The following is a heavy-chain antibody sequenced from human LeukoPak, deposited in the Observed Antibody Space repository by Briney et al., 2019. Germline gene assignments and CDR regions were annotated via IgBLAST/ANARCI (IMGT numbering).Heavy chain of an antibody. Sequence: SETLSLTCVVYGASFSGYHWSWIRQPPGKGLEWIGYIYYSGSTNYNPSLKSRVTISVDTSKNQFSLKLSSVTAADTAVYYCARTTEAHSWRTRYYDYYMDVWGKGTTVTVSS. V-gene: IGHV4-34*11. CDR3: ARTTEAHSWRTRYYDYYMDV. CDR1: GASFSGYH. J-gene: IGHJ6*03. CDR2: IYYSGST. D-gene: IGHD6-13*01.